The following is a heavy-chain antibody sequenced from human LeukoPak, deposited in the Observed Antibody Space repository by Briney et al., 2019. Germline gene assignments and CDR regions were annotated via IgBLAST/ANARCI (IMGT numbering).Heavy chain of an antibody. Sequence: GASVKVSCKASGYTFTGYYMHWVRQAPGQGLEWMGWINPNSGGTNYAQKFQGWVTMTRDTSISTAYMELSRLRSDDTAVYYCAREGRIRDYYGSGSYYLGYWGQGTLVTVSS. CDR1: GYTFTGYY. CDR2: INPNSGGT. J-gene: IGHJ4*02. CDR3: AREGRIRDYYGSGSYYLGY. D-gene: IGHD3-10*01. V-gene: IGHV1-2*04.